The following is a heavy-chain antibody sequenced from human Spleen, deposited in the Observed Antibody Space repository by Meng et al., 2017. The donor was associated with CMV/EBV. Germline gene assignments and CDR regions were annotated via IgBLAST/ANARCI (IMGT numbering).Heavy chain of an antibody. CDR1: GFSFSTYS. D-gene: IGHD6-13*01. CDR2: ISSSGTYI. CDR3: ARGAAALGIDY. Sequence: CAASGFSFSTYSMNWVRRAPGKGLEWVSSISSSGTYIHYADSVRGRFTISRDNTKKSLYLRMHSLRAEDTAVYFCARGAAALGIDYWGQGTLVTVSS. V-gene: IGHV3-21*01. J-gene: IGHJ4*02.